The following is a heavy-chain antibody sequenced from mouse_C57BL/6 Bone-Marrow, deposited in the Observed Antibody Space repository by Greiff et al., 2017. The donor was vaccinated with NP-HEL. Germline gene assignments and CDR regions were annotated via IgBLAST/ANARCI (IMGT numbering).Heavy chain of an antibody. V-gene: IGHV1-55*01. D-gene: IGHD2-3*01. CDR3: ARDGYYPYYFDY. J-gene: IGHJ2*01. CDR2: IYPGSGST. CDR1: GYTFTSYW. Sequence: VQLQQPGAELVKPGASVKMSCKASGYTFTSYWITWVKQRPGQGLEWIGDIYPGSGSTNYNEKFKSKATLTVDTSSSTAYMQLSSLTSEDSAVYYCARDGYYPYYFDYRGQGTTLTVSS.